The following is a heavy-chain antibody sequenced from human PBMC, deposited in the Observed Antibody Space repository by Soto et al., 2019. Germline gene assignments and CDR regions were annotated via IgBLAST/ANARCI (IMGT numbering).Heavy chain of an antibody. D-gene: IGHD6-13*01. CDR2: ISGSGSVT. CDR3: AKGGVAAARGYFDH. V-gene: IGHV3-23*01. CDR1: GFIFRNYG. J-gene: IGHJ4*02. Sequence: TGGSLRLSCGASGFIFRNYGLSWVRQAPGKGLEWVSDISGSGSVTNYADSVKGRFTISRDNSNNTLSLQMDSLRAEDTAVYYCAKGGVAAARGYFDHWGQGTRVTVSS.